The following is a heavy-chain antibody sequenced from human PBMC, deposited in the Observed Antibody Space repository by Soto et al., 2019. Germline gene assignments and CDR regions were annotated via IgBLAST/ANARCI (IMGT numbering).Heavy chain of an antibody. Sequence: EVQLLESGGGLVQPGGSLRLSCAASGFTFSSYAMSWVRQAPGKGLEWVSAISGSGGTTYYAASVKGRFTISRDNSKNTLYLQMNSLRAEDTAVYYCAKGRRYLRFLEWLSFDYWGQGTLVTVSS. J-gene: IGHJ4*02. D-gene: IGHD3-3*01. CDR2: ISGSGGTT. V-gene: IGHV3-23*01. CDR3: AKGRRYLRFLEWLSFDY. CDR1: GFTFSSYA.